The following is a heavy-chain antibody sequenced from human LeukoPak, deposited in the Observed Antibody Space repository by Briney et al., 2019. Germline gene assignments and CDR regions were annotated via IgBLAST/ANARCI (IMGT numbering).Heavy chain of an antibody. CDR2: IKQDESER. V-gene: IGHV3-7*01. Sequence: GGSLRLSCEASGFSMSVYWMSWVRRAPGKGLERVGNIKQDESERNYVDSVKGRFTISRDNAKRSLYLQMNSLRAEDSAVYYCARDWGAYYHFFDYWGQGTLVTVSS. CDR3: ARDWGAYYHFFDY. CDR1: GFSMSVYW. J-gene: IGHJ4*02. D-gene: IGHD3-22*01.